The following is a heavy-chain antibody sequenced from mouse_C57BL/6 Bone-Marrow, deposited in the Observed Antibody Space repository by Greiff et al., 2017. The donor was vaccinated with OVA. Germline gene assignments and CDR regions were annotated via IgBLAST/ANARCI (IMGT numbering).Heavy chain of an antibody. Sequence: QVQLQQSGPELVKPGASVKISCKASGYAFSSSWMNWVKQRPGKGLEWIGRIYPGDGDTNYNGKFKGKATLTADKSSSTAYMQLSSLTSEDSAVYFCAGSGLYDYDEYYFDYWGKGTTLTVSS. J-gene: IGHJ2*01. D-gene: IGHD2-4*01. CDR1: GYAFSSSW. CDR2: IYPGDGDT. CDR3: AGSGLYDYDEYYFDY. V-gene: IGHV1-82*01.